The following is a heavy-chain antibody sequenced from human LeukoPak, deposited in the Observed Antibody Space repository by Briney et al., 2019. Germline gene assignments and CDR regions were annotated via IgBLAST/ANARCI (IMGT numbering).Heavy chain of an antibody. CDR3: ARHLPYYYDSSGSTDNY. CDR2: IYYSGST. CDR1: GGSISSSSYY. Sequence: KPSETLSLTCTVSGGSISSSSYYWGWIRQPPGKGLEWIGSIYYSGSTYYNPSLKSRVTISVDTSKNQFSLKLSSVTAADTAVYYCARHLPYYYDSSGSTDNYWGQGTLVTVSS. V-gene: IGHV4-39*01. D-gene: IGHD3-22*01. J-gene: IGHJ4*02.